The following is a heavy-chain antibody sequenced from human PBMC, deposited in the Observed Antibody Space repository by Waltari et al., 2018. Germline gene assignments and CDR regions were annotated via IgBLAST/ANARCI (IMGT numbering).Heavy chain of an antibody. CDR1: GGSISSGSYY. CDR3: ARDLYSSGWYRDGMDV. CDR2: IDTSGST. J-gene: IGHJ6*02. Sequence: QVQLQESGPGLVKPSQTLSLTCTVSGGSISSGSYYWSWIRQPAGKGLEWIGYIDTSGSTNYNPSLKSRVTISVDTSKNQFSLKLSSVTAADTAVYYCARDLYSSGWYRDGMDVWGQGTTVTVSS. D-gene: IGHD6-19*01. V-gene: IGHV4-61*09.